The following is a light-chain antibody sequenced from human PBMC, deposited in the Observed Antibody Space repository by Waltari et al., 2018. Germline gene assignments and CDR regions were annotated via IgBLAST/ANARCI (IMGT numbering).Light chain of an antibody. V-gene: IGLV3-21*02. CDR2: DDS. CDR3: QLWDLSSDHPL. Sequence: SYVLTQPPSVSVAPGPTASITCGGNNIRSKSVHWYLQRPGQAPVLAVYDDSDRPSGIPDRFSGSNSGNTATLTISRVEAGDEADYYCQLWDLSSDHPLFGGGTKLTVL. J-gene: IGLJ2*01. CDR1: NIRSKS.